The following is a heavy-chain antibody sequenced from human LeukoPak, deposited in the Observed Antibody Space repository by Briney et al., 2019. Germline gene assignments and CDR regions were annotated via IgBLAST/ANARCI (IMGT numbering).Heavy chain of an antibody. D-gene: IGHD3-22*01. CDR2: IYYSGST. J-gene: IGHJ5*02. V-gene: IGHV4-61*08. CDR3: ARDFLYYDSSGYYSNWFDP. CDR1: GGSISSGDYY. Sequence: SQTLSLTCTVSGGSISSGDYYWSWIRQPPGKGLEWIGYIYYSGSTNYNPSLKSRVTISVDTSKNQFSLKLSSVTAADTAVYYCARDFLYYDSSGYYSNWFDPWGQGTLVTVSS.